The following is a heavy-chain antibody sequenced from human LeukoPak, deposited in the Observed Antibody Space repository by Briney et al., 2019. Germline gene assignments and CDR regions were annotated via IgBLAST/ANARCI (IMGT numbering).Heavy chain of an antibody. V-gene: IGHV3-21*01. J-gene: IGHJ4*02. CDR2: ISSSSSYI. CDR1: GFTFSDYS. D-gene: IGHD5-18*01. Sequence: GGSLRLSCAASGFTFSDYSMNWVRQAPGKGLEWVSYISSSSSYIYHADSMEGRFTISRDNAKNSLYLEMNSLRAEDTAVYYCAKEGDSYGYNYWGQGTLVTVSS. CDR3: AKEGDSYGYNY.